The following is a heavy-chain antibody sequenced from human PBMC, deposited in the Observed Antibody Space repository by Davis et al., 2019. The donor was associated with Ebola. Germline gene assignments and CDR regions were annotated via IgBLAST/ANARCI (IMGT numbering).Heavy chain of an antibody. D-gene: IGHD3-10*01. Sequence: GGSLRLSCAASGFTFSSYSMNWVRQAPGKGLEWVSAISGSGGSTYYADSVKGRFTISRDNSKNTLYLQMNSLRAEDTAVYYCARGGGESARTDNWFDPWGQGTLVTVSS. CDR1: GFTFSSYS. CDR2: ISGSGGST. V-gene: IGHV3-23*01. J-gene: IGHJ5*02. CDR3: ARGGGESARTDNWFDP.